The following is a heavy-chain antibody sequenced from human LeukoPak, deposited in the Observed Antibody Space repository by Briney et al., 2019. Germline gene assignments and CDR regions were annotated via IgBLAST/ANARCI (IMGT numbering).Heavy chain of an antibody. J-gene: IGHJ4*02. CDR3: ARQWRLGARSGFGD. D-gene: IGHD3-3*01. CDR2: IYYSGST. V-gene: IGHV4-39*01. CDR1: GGSISSSSSY. Sequence: SETLSLTCTVSGGSISSSSSYWGWIRQPPGKGLEWIGSIYYSGSTYYNPSLKSRVTISVDTSKNQFSLKLSSVTAADTAVYYCARQWRLGARSGFGDWGQGTLVTVSS.